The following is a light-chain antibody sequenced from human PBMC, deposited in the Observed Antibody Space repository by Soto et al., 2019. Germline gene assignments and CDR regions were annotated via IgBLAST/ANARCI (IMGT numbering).Light chain of an antibody. CDR1: SSDVGGYSY. CDR2: EVS. J-gene: IGLJ1*01. CDR3: SSYAGSVYV. Sequence: QSVLTQPASVSGSPGQSITISCTGTSSDVGGYSYVSWYQQHPGKTPKLMIYEVSNRPSGVSHRFSGSKSGNTASLTISGLQTEDEADYYCSSYAGSVYVFGTGTQLTVL. V-gene: IGLV2-14*01.